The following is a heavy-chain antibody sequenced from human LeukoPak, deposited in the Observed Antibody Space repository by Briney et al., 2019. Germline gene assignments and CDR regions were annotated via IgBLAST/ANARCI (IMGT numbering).Heavy chain of an antibody. CDR3: ARDSQDSSGLWAFDI. J-gene: IGHJ3*02. CDR2: INPSGGST. V-gene: IGHV1-46*01. D-gene: IGHD3-22*01. Sequence: ASVKVSCKASGYTFTSYYMHWVRQAPGQGLEWMVIINPSGGSTSYAQKFQGRVTMTRDTSTSTVYMELSSLRSEDTAVYYCARDSQDSSGLWAFDIWGQGTMVTVSS. CDR1: GYTFTSYY.